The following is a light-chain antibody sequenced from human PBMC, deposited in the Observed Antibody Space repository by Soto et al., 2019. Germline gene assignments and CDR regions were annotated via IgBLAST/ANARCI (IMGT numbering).Light chain of an antibody. J-gene: IGKJ1*01. V-gene: IGKV3-20*01. Sequence: IVLTQSPGTLSLSPGERATLSCRASQSVSSSYLAWYQQKPGQAPRLLIYGASSRATGIPDRFSGSGSGTDFTLTISRLEPEDFAVYYCQQFVSSPQTFGQGTKVDI. CDR2: GAS. CDR1: QSVSSSY. CDR3: QQFVSSPQT.